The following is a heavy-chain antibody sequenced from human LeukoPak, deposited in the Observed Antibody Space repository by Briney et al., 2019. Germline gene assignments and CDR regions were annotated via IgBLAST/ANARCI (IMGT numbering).Heavy chain of an antibody. CDR3: ARDVIMGGSQGWFDP. CDR1: GYTFTDYV. CDR2: INPKSGAS. J-gene: IGHJ5*02. D-gene: IGHD2-8*01. Sequence: ASVKVSCKASGYTFTDYVIHWVRQAPGQGLECMGWINPKSGASENTEKLQGRFTMTRDTSISTAYMELSRLTYDDTATYYCARDVIMGGSQGWFDPWGQGTLVTVSS. V-gene: IGHV1-2*02.